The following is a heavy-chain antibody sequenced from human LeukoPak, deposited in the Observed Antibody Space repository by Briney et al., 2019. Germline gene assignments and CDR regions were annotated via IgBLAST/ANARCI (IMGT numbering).Heavy chain of an antibody. CDR2: INPNSGGT. J-gene: IGHJ4*02. CDR1: GYTFTGYY. V-gene: IGHV1-2*02. D-gene: IGHD3-10*01. Sequence: ASVKVSCTASGYTFTGYYMHWVRQAPGQGLEWMGWINPNSGGTNCAQKFQGRVTMTRDTSISTAYMELSRLRSDDTAVYYCARAQRITMVRGVIMGYWGQGTLVTVSS. CDR3: ARAQRITMVRGVIMGY.